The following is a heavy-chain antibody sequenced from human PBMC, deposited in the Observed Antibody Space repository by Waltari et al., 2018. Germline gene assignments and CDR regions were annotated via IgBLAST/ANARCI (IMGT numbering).Heavy chain of an antibody. CDR1: GFAFSSYG. D-gene: IGHD6-13*01. CDR2: VWYDGNNK. Sequence: QVQLVESGGGVVQPGRSLRLSCAASGFAFSSYGMHWVRQAPGKGREWVAVVWYDGNNKYYADSVKGRFTISRDNSKKTLYLQMNSLRAEDTAVYYCAREYGSSWYFDHWGQGTLVTVSS. J-gene: IGHJ4*02. V-gene: IGHV3-33*01. CDR3: AREYGSSWYFDH.